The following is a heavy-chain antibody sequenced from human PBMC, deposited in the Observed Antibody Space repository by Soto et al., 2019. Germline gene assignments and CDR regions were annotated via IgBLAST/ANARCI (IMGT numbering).Heavy chain of an antibody. Sequence: SETLSRTCTVSGGSFKGGSYSWIWIRQPPGKGLEWIGYVYHTGRTSYNPSLKSRVSISMDTSKNQFSLNLDSVTAADTAVYFCARDFAYFDSWGQGTLVTVSS. D-gene: IGHD3-3*01. J-gene: IGHJ4*02. CDR3: ARDFAYFDS. CDR2: VYHTGRT. V-gene: IGHV4-61*01. CDR1: GGSFKGGSYS.